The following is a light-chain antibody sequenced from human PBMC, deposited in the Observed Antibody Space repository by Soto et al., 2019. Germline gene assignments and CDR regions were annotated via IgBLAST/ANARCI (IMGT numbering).Light chain of an antibody. J-gene: IGLJ2*01. CDR1: SSDVGSYNL. CDR2: EGS. V-gene: IGLV2-23*01. Sequence: QSVLTQPASVSGSPGQSITISCTGTSSDVGSYNLVSWYQQHPGKAPKLMIYEGSKRPSGVSNRFSGSKSGHTASLTISGLQAEDEADYYCCSYAGSSTVVFGGGTQL. CDR3: CSYAGSSTVV.